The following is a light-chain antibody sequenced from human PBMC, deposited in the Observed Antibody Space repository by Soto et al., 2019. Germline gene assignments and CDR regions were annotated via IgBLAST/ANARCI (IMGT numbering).Light chain of an antibody. CDR3: AAWDDNVWL. V-gene: IGLV1-44*01. CDR2: NNH. Sequence: QSVLTQPPSASGTPGQRVTISCSGTTSNIGTNTVRWYQQVPGTAPKVLIYNNHERPSGVPDRFSGSKSGTSASPAISGLQSDDEADYYCAAWDDNVWLFGGGTKVTVL. CDR1: TSNIGTNT. J-gene: IGLJ3*02.